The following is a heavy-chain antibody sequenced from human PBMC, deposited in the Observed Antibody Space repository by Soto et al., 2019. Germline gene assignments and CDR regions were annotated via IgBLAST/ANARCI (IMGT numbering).Heavy chain of an antibody. CDR2: ITWNSGKI. CDR3: AKDKYSSSWYYFDY. Sequence: GGSLRLSCAAAGLTFDDYAMHWVRQAPGKGLEWVSGITWNSGKIGYADSVKGRFTISRDNAKNSLYLQMNSLRAEDTALYYCAKDKYSSSWYYFDYWGQGALVTVSS. CDR1: GLTFDDYA. D-gene: IGHD6-13*01. J-gene: IGHJ4*02. V-gene: IGHV3-9*01.